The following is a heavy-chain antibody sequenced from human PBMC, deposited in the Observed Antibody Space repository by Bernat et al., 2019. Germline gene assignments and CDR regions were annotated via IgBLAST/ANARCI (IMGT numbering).Heavy chain of an antibody. CDR1: GFTFSSYA. J-gene: IGHJ3*02. CDR3: ARDGAGAALLMGAFDI. V-gene: IGHV3-30-3*01. Sequence: QVQLVESGGGVVQPGRSLRLSCAASGFTFSSYAMHWVRQAPGKGLEWVAVISYDGSNKYYADSVKGRFTISRDNYKNTLYLQMNSLSAEDPAVYYCARDGAGAALLMGAFDIWGQGTMVTVSS. CDR2: ISYDGSNK. D-gene: IGHD6-19*01.